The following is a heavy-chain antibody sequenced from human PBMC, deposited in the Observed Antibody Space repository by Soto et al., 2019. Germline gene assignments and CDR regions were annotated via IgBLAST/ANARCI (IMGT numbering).Heavy chain of an antibody. J-gene: IGHJ6*02. D-gene: IGHD3-16*01. CDR1: GFTFSSYA. V-gene: IGHV3-23*01. Sequence: EVQLLESGGGLVQPGGSLRLSCAASGFTFSSYAMSWVRQAPGKGLEWVSAISGSGGSTYYADSVKGRFTISRDNSKNTLYLQMNSLRAEDTAVYYCSKDPGGEYYYGMDVCGQGTTVTVSS. CDR3: SKDPGGEYYYGMDV. CDR2: ISGSGGST.